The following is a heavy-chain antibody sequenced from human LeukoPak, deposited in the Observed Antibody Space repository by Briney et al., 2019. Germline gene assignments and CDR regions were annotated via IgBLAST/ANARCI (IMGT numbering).Heavy chain of an antibody. D-gene: IGHD2-2*01. CDR3: ARHLSDITSSPNY. CDR1: GYSFSSYW. Sequence: MPGESLKISCKGSGYSFSSYWIAWVRQMPGKGLEWMGVIYPRDSRTTYSSSFQDQVTISADKSISTAYLQWTSLKASDTAMYYCARHLSDITSSPNYWGPGTLVTVSS. V-gene: IGHV5-51*01. CDR2: IYPRDSRT. J-gene: IGHJ4*02.